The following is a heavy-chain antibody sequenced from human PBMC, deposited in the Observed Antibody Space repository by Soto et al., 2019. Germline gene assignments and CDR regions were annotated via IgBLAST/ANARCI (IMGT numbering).Heavy chain of an antibody. CDR3: ARDPRGYFDD. Sequence: QVQLQESGPGLVKPSQTLSLTCTVSGGSISGSDYYWSWIRQPPGKGLEWIGYIYSTGSTNYNPSLKSRVIISIDASKNQFFLNLSSVTAADTAVYYCARDPRGYFDDWGQGALVTGSS. D-gene: IGHD3-10*01. V-gene: IGHV4-30-4*01. CDR1: GGSISGSDYY. J-gene: IGHJ4*02. CDR2: IYSTGST.